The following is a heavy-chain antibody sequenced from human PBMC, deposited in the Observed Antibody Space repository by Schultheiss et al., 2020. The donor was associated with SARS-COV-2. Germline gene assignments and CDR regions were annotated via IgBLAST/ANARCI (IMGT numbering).Heavy chain of an antibody. Sequence: GGSLRLSCAASGFTFSSYAMHWVRQAPGKGLEWVAVISYDGSNKYYADSVKGRFTISRDNSKNTLYLQMNSLRAEDTAVYYCARDRTDYDFCSGYYTVPGYWGQGTLVTVSS. D-gene: IGHD3-3*01. CDR3: ARDRTDYDFCSGYYTVPGY. CDR2: ISYDGSNK. J-gene: IGHJ4*02. V-gene: IGHV3-30-3*01. CDR1: GFTFSSYA.